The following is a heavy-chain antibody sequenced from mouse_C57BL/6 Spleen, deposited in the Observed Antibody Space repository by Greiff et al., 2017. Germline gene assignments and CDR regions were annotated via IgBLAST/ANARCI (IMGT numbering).Heavy chain of an antibody. D-gene: IGHD2-4*01. J-gene: IGHJ4*01. V-gene: IGHV1-82*01. CDR1: GYAFSSSW. Sequence: VQLQQSGPELVKPGASVKISCKASGYAFSSSWMNWVKQRPGKGLEWIGRIYPGDGDTNYNGKFKGKATLTADKSSSTAYMQLSSLTSEDSAVYFCARSWDYDGGIYWGQGTSVTVSS. CDR3: ARSWDYDGGIY. CDR2: IYPGDGDT.